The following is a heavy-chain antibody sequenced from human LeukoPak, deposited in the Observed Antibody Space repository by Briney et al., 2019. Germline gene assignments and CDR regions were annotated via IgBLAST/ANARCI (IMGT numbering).Heavy chain of an antibody. V-gene: IGHV3-21*01. D-gene: IGHD1-26*01. CDR3: ARAPSAEDTFDI. CDR1: GFTFSSYS. Sequence: PEGSLRLSCAASGFTFSSYSMNWVRQAPGKGLEWVSSISSSSSYIYYADSVKGRFTISRDNAKNSLYLQMNSLRAEDTAVYYCARAPSAEDTFDIWGQGTMVTVSS. CDR2: ISSSSSYI. J-gene: IGHJ3*02.